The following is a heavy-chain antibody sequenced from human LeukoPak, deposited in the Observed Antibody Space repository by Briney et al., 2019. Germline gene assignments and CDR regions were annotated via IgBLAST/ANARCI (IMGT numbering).Heavy chain of an antibody. D-gene: IGHD3-3*01. CDR3: ARAPYYALLDV. CDR2: ISGSSGTI. Sequence: GGSLRLSCAASGFTFSTYTMNWVRQAPGKGLEWVAYISGSSGTIYYADSVKGRFTISRDNSKNTLYLQMNSLRAEDTAVYYCARAPYYALLDVWGQGTTVTVSS. V-gene: IGHV3-48*01. CDR1: GFTFSTYT. J-gene: IGHJ3*01.